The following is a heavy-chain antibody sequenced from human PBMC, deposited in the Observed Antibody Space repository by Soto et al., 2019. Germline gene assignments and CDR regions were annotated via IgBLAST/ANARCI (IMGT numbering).Heavy chain of an antibody. CDR1: GFSLTTSGVG. V-gene: IGHV2-5*02. CDR2: IYWDDDK. J-gene: IGHJ4*02. Sequence: GSGPTLVNPTQTLTLTCTFSGFSLTTSGVGVGWIRQPPGKALEWLATIYWDDDKRYSPFLRSALTVTKDTSKNLVFLTLTNIDPVDSATYYCGHRRNYDGSWNQGVFDYWGQGIPVTVSS. D-gene: IGHD3-16*01. CDR3: GHRRNYDGSWNQGVFDY.